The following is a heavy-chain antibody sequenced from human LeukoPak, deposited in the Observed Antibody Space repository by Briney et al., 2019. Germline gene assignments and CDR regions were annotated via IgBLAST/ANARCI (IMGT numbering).Heavy chain of an antibody. CDR1: GFTFTDYW. CDR3: ANEVDTATANSY. V-gene: IGHV3-30*18. Sequence: GGSLRLSCAASGFTFTDYWMTWVRQAPGKGLEWVAVISYDGSNKYYADSVKGRFTISRDNSKNTLYLQMNSLRAEDTAVYYCANEVDTATANSYWGQGTLVTVSS. J-gene: IGHJ4*02. CDR2: ISYDGSNK. D-gene: IGHD5-18*01.